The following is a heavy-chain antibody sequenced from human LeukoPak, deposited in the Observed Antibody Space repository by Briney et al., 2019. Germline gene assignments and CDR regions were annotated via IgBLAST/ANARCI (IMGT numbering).Heavy chain of an antibody. D-gene: IGHD3-3*01. V-gene: IGHV3-11*01. CDR1: GFTFSDYY. CDR2: ISSSGSTI. J-gene: IGHJ4*02. Sequence: GGSLRLSCAASGFTFSDYYMSWIRQPPGKGLEWVSYISSSGSTIYYADSVKGRFTISRDNAKNSLYLQMNSLRAEDTAVYYCARVRASRFLEWLLSHWGQGTLVTVSS. CDR3: ARVRASRFLEWLLSH.